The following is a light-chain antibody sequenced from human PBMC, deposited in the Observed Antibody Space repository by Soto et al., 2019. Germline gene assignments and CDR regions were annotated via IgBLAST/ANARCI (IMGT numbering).Light chain of an antibody. CDR1: QSISSW. CDR3: QHYDGGWT. CDR2: QAS. Sequence: DIQMPQSPSTLSASVGDRVTITCRASQSISSWLAWYQQKPGKAPKLLVYQASSLEGGVPSRFSGSGSGTEFTLTISSLQPDDFATYYCQHYDGGWTVGQGTKVDIK. V-gene: IGKV1-5*03. J-gene: IGKJ1*01.